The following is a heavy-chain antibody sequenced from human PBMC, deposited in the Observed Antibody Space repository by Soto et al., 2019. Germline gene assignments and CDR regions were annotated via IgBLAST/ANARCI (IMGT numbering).Heavy chain of an antibody. Sequence: ASVKVSCKASGYTSYMHWVRQAPGHGPEWVGLINPSGDGTVFAQKFQGRVTLTRDTSTSTVYLEVSSLRFEDTAIYYCAGQAGRSGWFYFDSWGPGTLVTVS. CDR3: AGQAGRSGWFYFDS. CDR1: GYTSY. D-gene: IGHD6-19*01. CDR2: INPSGDGT. V-gene: IGHV1-46*01. J-gene: IGHJ5*01.